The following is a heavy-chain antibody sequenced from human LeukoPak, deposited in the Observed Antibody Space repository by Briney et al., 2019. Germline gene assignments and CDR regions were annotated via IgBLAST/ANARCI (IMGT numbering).Heavy chain of an antibody. D-gene: IGHD4-17*01. CDR2: IYSGGNT. CDR1: GFTFSRHG. Sequence: GGSLRLSCAASGFTFSRHGMHWVRQAPGKGLEWVSVIYSGGNTYYADSVKGRFTISRDNSKNTLYLQMNSLRAEDTAVYYCAREDYGDYSFDYWGQGTLVTVSS. J-gene: IGHJ4*02. V-gene: IGHV3-66*01. CDR3: AREDYGDYSFDY.